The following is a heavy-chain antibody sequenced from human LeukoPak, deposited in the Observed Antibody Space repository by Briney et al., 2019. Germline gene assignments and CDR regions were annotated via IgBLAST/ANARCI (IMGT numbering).Heavy chain of an antibody. J-gene: IGHJ3*02. CDR2: IYYSGST. Sequence: SSETLSLTCTVSGGSISSYYWSWIRQPPGKGLEWIGYIYYSGSTNYNPSLKSRVTISVDTSMNQFSLKLSSVTAADTAVYYSARSSVVPAAMAFDIWGQGTMVTVSS. CDR1: GGSISSYY. V-gene: IGHV4-59*01. D-gene: IGHD2-2*01. CDR3: ARSSVVPAAMAFDI.